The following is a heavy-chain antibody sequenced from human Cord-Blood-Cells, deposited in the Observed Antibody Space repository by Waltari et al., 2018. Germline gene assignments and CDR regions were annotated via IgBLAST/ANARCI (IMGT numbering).Heavy chain of an antibody. CDR3: ARVGGVLGAYYYYGMVV. V-gene: IGHV3-48*03. D-gene: IGHD3-16*01. Sequence: EVQLVESGGGLVQPGGSLRLSCAASGFTFSSYEMNWVRQAPGKGLEWVSYISSSGSTIYYADSVKGRFTISRDNAKNSLYLQMNSLRAEDTAVYYCARVGGVLGAYYYYGMVVWGQGTTVTVSS. J-gene: IGHJ6*02. CDR1: GFTFSSYE. CDR2: ISSSGSTI.